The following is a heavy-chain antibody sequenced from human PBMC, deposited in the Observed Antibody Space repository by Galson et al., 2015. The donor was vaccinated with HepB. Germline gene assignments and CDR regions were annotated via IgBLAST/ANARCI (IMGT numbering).Heavy chain of an antibody. CDR3: ARAVGYYYYGMDV. D-gene: IGHD3-16*01. V-gene: IGHV3-23*01. CDR2: ISGSGGST. Sequence: SLRLSCAASGFTFSSYAMSWVRQAPGKGLEWVSAISGSGGSTYYADSVKGRFTISRDNSKNTLYPQMNSLRAEDTAVYYCARAVGYYYYGMDVWGQGTTVTVSS. J-gene: IGHJ6*02. CDR1: GFTFSSYA.